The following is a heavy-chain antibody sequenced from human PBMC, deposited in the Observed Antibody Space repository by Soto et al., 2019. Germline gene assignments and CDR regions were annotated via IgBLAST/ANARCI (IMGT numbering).Heavy chain of an antibody. CDR2: INAGNGNT. CDR3: ARGPLRNWFDP. V-gene: IGHV1-3*01. Sequence: ASVKVSCKASGYTFTSFAMHWVRQAPGQRLEWMGWINAGNGNTKYSQKFQGRVTITKNTSASTAYMELSSLRSEDTAVYYCARGPLRNWFDPWGQGTLVTVSS. CDR1: GYTFTSFA. D-gene: IGHD5-12*01. J-gene: IGHJ5*02.